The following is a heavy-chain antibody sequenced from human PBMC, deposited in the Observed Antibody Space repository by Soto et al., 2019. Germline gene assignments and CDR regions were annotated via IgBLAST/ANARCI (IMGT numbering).Heavy chain of an antibody. D-gene: IGHD5-12*01. J-gene: IGHJ4*02. CDR3: ARADSGYDPLDY. Sequence: ASVKVSCKASGYTFTNCGISWVRQAPGQGLEWMGWISAYNGNTNYAQKLQGRVTMTTDTSTSTAYMELRSLRSDDTAVYYCARADSGYDPLDYWGQGTLVTVSS. V-gene: IGHV1-18*01. CDR2: ISAYNGNT. CDR1: GYTFTNCG.